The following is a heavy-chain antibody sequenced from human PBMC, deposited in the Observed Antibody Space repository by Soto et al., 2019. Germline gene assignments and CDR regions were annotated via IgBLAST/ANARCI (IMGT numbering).Heavy chain of an antibody. D-gene: IGHD3-22*01. V-gene: IGHV2-5*01. CDR1: GFSLSTSGVA. J-gene: IGHJ4*02. CDR3: ARHSYDSSGYYYGDY. CDR2: IYWNDDK. Sequence: QITLKESGPTLVKPTQTLTLTCTFSGFSLSTSGVAVGWISQPPGKALEWLALIYWNDDKRYSPSLKSRLTTTKDSPKNRVVLTRTNMDHVDTATYYCARHSYDSSGYYYGDYWGQGTLVTVSS.